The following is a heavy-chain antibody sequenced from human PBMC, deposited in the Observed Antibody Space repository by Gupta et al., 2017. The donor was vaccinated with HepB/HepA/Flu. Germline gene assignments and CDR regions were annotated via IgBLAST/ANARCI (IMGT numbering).Heavy chain of an antibody. CDR3: ARVPYGDYDYYYGMDV. CDR2: IWYEGRNK. J-gene: IGHJ6*02. V-gene: IGHV3-33*01. Sequence: QVQLVESGGGVVQPGRSLRLSCAASGFTFSSYCMHWVSQAPGKGLEGVAVIWYEGRNKDYADSVKGRFTISRDNSKNTLYLKMNSLRAEDTAVYYCARVPYGDYDYYYGMDVWGQGTTVTVSS. D-gene: IGHD4-17*01. CDR1: GFTFSSYC.